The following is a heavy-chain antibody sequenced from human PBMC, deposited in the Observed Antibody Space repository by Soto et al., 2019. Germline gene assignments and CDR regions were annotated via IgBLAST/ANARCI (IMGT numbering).Heavy chain of an antibody. CDR1: GFTFSSYS. CDR2: ISSSSSTI. V-gene: IGHV3-48*02. D-gene: IGHD6-19*01. Sequence: EVQLVESGGSLVQPGGSLRLSCAASGFTFSSYSMNWVRQAPGKGLEWVSYISSSSSTIYYADSVKGRFTISRDNAKNSLYLQMNSLRNEDTAVYYCARDHSSGYYYYGMDVWGQGTTVTVSS. J-gene: IGHJ6*02. CDR3: ARDHSSGYYYYGMDV.